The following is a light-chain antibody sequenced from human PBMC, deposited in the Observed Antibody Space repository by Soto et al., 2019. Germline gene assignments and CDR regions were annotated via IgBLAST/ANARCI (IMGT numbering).Light chain of an antibody. V-gene: IGKV1-39*01. J-gene: IGKJ1*01. CDR2: GAS. Sequence: DIQMTQSPSSLSASVGDRVTITCRASQSMSSNLNWYQQKPGKAPKLLIYGASSLQSGVPSRFSGSGFGTDFTLTISSLQPEDFATYYCQQSYSTPWTFGQGTKVEIK. CDR1: QSMSSN. CDR3: QQSYSTPWT.